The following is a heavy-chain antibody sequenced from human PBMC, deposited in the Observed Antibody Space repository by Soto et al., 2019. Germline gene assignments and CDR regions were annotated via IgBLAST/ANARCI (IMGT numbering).Heavy chain of an antibody. Sequence: QVQLVESGGGVVQPGRSLRLACAVSGFTVSNFGMHWVRQAPGKGLEWVAVISRDGGTKFYADSVKGRFTISRDNSRNTLFLEMNSLRGDDMGVYYCTVQVASGYWGQGTLVTVSS. CDR2: ISRDGGTK. D-gene: IGHD3-10*01. J-gene: IGHJ4*02. CDR3: TVQVASGY. V-gene: IGHV3-30*03. CDR1: GFTVSNFG.